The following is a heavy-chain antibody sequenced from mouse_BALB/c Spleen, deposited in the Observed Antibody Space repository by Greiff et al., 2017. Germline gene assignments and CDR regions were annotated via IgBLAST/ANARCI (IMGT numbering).Heavy chain of an antibody. CDR3: ARLGDDDYLFAY. D-gene: IGHD2-3*01. J-gene: IGHJ3*01. CDR1: GYAFSSYW. Sequence: QVQLQQSGAELVRPGSSVKISCKASGYAFSSYWMNWVKQRPGQGLEWIGQIYPGDGDTNYNGKFKGKATLTADKSSSTAYMQLSSLTSEDSAVYFCARLGDDDYLFAYWGQGTLVTVSA. CDR2: IYPGDGDT. V-gene: IGHV1-80*01.